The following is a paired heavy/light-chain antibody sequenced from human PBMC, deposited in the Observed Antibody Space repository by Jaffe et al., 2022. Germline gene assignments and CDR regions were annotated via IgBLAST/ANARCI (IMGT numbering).Light chain of an antibody. J-gene: IGLJ2*01. CDR2: EDN. V-gene: IGLV6-57*02. CDR3: QSYDSSNQDVV. CDR1: SGSIASNY. Sequence: NFMLTQPHSVSESPGKTVTISCTGSSGSIASNYVQWYQQRPGSAPTTVIYEDNQRPSGVPDRFSGSIDSSSNSASLTISGLKTEDEADYYCQSYDSSNQDVVFGGGTKLTVL.
Heavy chain of an antibody. V-gene: IGHV3-74*01. CDR1: GFTFSSYW. CDR3: ARDHADIVVVPAMDSNGWFDP. D-gene: IGHD2-2*01. J-gene: IGHJ5*02. Sequence: EVQLVESGGGLVQPGGSLRLSCAASGFTFSSYWMHWVRQAPGKGLVWVSRINSDGSSTSYADSVKGRFTISRDNAKNTLYLQMNSLRAEDTAVYYCARDHADIVVVPAMDSNGWFDPWGQGTLVTVSS. CDR2: INSDGSST.